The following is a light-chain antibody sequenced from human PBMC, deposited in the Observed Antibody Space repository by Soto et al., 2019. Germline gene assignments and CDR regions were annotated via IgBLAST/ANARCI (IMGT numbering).Light chain of an antibody. CDR3: QQYNNWPKT. J-gene: IGKJ1*01. V-gene: IGKV3-11*01. CDR1: QSVGTY. CDR2: DAS. Sequence: EIELTQSPATLSLSPGETATLSCRASQSVGTYLGWYQQRPGQAPRLLIYDASNRATGIPARFSGRGSGTDFTLTISSLQSEDFAVYYCQQYNNWPKTFGQGTKVDI.